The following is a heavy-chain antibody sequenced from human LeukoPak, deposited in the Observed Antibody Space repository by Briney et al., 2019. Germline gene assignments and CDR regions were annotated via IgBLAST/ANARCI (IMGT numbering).Heavy chain of an antibody. J-gene: IGHJ3*02. D-gene: IGHD2-2*01. CDR3: ARAGCSSTSCYFFFDI. V-gene: IGHV3-74*03. CDR2: INSDGSST. CDR1: GLTFSSYW. Sequence: GGSLRLSCAASGLTFSSYWMHWVRQAPGKGLELVSRINSDGSSTTYADSVKGRFTISRDNAKNTLYMQMNSLRDEDTAVYYCARAGCSSTSCYFFFDIWGQGTMVTVSS.